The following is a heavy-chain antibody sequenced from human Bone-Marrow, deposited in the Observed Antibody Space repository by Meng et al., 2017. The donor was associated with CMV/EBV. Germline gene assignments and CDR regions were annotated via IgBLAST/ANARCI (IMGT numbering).Heavy chain of an antibody. CDR1: GFTFTNYW. CDR2: IKQDGSVK. D-gene: IGHD5-18*01. J-gene: IGHJ4*02. Sequence: GESLKISCSASGFTFTNYWMTWVRQAPGKGLEWVANIKQDGSVKHYVDSVKGRFTISRDNAKNSLYLQMNSLRAEDTAVYYCARVVVQLCDYWGQGTLVTVSS. V-gene: IGHV3-7*01. CDR3: ARVVVQLCDY.